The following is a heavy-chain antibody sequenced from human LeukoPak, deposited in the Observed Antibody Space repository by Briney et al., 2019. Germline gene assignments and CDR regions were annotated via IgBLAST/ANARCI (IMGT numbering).Heavy chain of an antibody. V-gene: IGHV3-49*04. CDR3: TRFPRSGGWCPGNY. CDR1: GFTFRDYA. Sequence: GGSLRLSCTASGFTFRDYAMSWVRQAPGKGLEGVGFIRSKAYGGTTKYAASVEGRFTISRDDSKSIAYLQMNSLKTEDKAVYYCTRFPRSGGWCPGNYWGQGTLVTVSS. D-gene: IGHD6-19*01. J-gene: IGHJ4*02. CDR2: IRSKAYGGTT.